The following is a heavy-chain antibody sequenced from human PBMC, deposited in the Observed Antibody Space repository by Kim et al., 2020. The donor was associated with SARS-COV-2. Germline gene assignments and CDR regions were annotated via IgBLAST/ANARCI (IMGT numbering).Heavy chain of an antibody. CDR2: IYYSGST. CDR3: ARHSIPGYSSSWWNWFDP. D-gene: IGHD6-13*01. CDR1: GGSISSSSYY. J-gene: IGHJ5*02. V-gene: IGHV4-39*01. Sequence: SETLSLTCTVSGGSISSSSYYWGWIRQPPGKGLEWIGSIYYSGSTYYNPSLKSRVTISVDTSKNQFSLKLSSVTAADTAVYYCARHSIPGYSSSWWNWFDPWGQGTLVTVSS.